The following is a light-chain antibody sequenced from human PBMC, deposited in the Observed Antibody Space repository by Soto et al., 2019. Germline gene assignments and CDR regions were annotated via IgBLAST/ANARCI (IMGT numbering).Light chain of an antibody. CDR2: EVT. Sequence: QSALTQPASVSGSLGQSITISCTGTTSDVGGYNYVSWYQQHPGKAPILMIYEVTNRPSGVSNRFSGSKSGNTASLTISGIQVEDEAEYYCGSYTGSTTYGFGTGTKVTVL. CDR3: GSYTGSTTYG. J-gene: IGLJ1*01. V-gene: IGLV2-14*01. CDR1: TSDVGGYNY.